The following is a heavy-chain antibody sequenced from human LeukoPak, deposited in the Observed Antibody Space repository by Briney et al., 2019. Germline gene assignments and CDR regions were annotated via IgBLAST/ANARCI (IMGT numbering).Heavy chain of an antibody. CDR3: AKDPLTYCGGDCYPNVLDAFDI. V-gene: IGHV3-23*01. CDR2: ISGSGGNT. D-gene: IGHD2-21*02. J-gene: IGHJ3*02. Sequence: PGGSLRLSCAASGFTFSSYAMSWVRQAPGKGREWVSDISGSGGNTYYADSVKGRFTISRDNSKNTLYLQMNSLRADDTSVYYCAKDPLTYCGGDCYPNVLDAFDIWGQGTMVTVSS. CDR1: GFTFSSYA.